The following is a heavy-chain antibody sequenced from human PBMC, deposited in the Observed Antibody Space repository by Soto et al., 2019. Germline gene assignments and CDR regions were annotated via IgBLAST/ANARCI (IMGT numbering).Heavy chain of an antibody. CDR2: ISYTGST. Sequence: SETLSLTCSVSGDTIRSDYWNWIRQPPGKRLEWIGYISYTGSTNYNPTLRSRVTMSLDTSKNQFSLKLSSVTAADTAVYYCARHNGPLYVGYYYDMDVWGQGTTVTVYS. D-gene: IGHD3-16*01. CDR1: GDTIRSDY. V-gene: IGHV4-59*08. CDR3: ARHNGPLYVGYYYDMDV. J-gene: IGHJ6*02.